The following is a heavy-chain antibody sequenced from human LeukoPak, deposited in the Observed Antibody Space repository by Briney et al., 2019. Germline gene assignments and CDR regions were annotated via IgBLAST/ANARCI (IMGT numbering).Heavy chain of an antibody. J-gene: IGHJ4*02. D-gene: IGHD3-10*01. CDR2: IYPGGSDT. CDR3: ARQLSLYGSGSYSYY. Sequence: GESLKISCKGSGYSFTSYWIGWVRQMPGKGLEWMGIIYPGGSDTRYSPSFQGQVTISAGKSISTAYLQWSSLKASDTAMYYCARQLSLYGSGSYSYYWGQGTLVTVSS. V-gene: IGHV5-51*01. CDR1: GYSFTSYW.